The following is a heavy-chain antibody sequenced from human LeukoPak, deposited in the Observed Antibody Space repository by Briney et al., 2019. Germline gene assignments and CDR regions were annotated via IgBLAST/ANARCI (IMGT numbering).Heavy chain of an antibody. Sequence: SGPTLVKPTQTLTLTCTFSGFSLSPSGVGVGWIRQPPGKALEWLALIYWDGDKRYSPSLKSRLTITKDTSKNQVVLTVTNMGPVDTATYYCAHRGGFDSSGYYFAYWGQGTLVTVSS. CDR1: GFSLSPSGVG. V-gene: IGHV2-5*02. J-gene: IGHJ4*02. D-gene: IGHD3-22*01. CDR2: IYWDGDK. CDR3: AHRGGFDSSGYYFAY.